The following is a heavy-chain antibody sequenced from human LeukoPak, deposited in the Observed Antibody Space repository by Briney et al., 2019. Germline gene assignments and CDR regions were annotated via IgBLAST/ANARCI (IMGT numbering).Heavy chain of an antibody. CDR1: GESFSDYY. V-gene: IGHV4-34*01. D-gene: IGHD1-1*01. CDR3: ARRRDWNDVLDP. J-gene: IGHJ5*02. Sequence: PSETLSLTRAVYGESFSDYYWSWIRQPPEKGLEWIGQISHDGNTNYNPSLKSRVTLSTDTSKNQFSLRLTSVTTADTAIYYCARRRDWNDVLDPWGQGTPVTVSS. CDR2: ISHDGNT.